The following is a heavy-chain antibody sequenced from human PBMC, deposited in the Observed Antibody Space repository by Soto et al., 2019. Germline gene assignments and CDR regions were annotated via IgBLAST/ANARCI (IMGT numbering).Heavy chain of an antibody. Sequence: GGSLRLSCAASGFTFSSYAMHWVRQAPGKGLEWVAVISYDGSNKYYADSVKGRFTISRDNSKNTLYLQMNSLRAEDTAVYYCARERTGASRNGMDVWGQGTKVTVSS. CDR2: ISYDGSNK. CDR3: ARERTGASRNGMDV. V-gene: IGHV3-30-3*01. D-gene: IGHD1-26*01. J-gene: IGHJ6*02. CDR1: GFTFSSYA.